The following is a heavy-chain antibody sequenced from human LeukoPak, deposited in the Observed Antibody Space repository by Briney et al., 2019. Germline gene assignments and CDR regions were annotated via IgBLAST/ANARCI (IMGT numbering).Heavy chain of an antibody. V-gene: IGHV4-61*02. J-gene: IGHJ4*02. Sequence: SETLSLTCTVSGGSISSSSYYWSWIRQPAGKGLEWIGRIYTSGSTNYNPSLKSRVTISVDTSKNQFSLKLSSVTAADTAVYYCARDGCSGGSCYPYFDYWGQGTLVTVSS. D-gene: IGHD2-15*01. CDR2: IYTSGST. CDR1: GGSISSSSYY. CDR3: ARDGCSGGSCYPYFDY.